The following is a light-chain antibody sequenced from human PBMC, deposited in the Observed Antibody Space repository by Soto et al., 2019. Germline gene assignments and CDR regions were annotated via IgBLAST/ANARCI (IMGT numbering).Light chain of an antibody. CDR1: SSDVGGYNS. CDR3: CSYAARGTFV. CDR2: DVA. Sequence: QSALTQPRSVSGSPGQSVTISCTGTSSDVGGYNSVSWYQQHPGKAPKPLIYDVAKWASGVPDRFSGSKSDNTASLTISGLQAEDEADYYCCSYAARGTFVFGIGTKVTVL. V-gene: IGLV2-11*01. J-gene: IGLJ1*01.